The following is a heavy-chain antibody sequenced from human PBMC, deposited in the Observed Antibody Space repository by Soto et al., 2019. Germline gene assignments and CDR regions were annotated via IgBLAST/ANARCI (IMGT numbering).Heavy chain of an antibody. CDR1: GGSISSYY. V-gene: IGHV4-59*01. CDR2: IYYSGST. Sequence: QVQLQESGPGLVKPSETLSLTCTVSGGSISSYYWSWIRQPPGKGLEWIGYIYYSGSTYYNPSLKSRVTISVDTSKNQFSLKLSSVTAADTAVYYCARSLRQYYYYYYMDVWGKGTTVTVSS. J-gene: IGHJ6*03. D-gene: IGHD3-16*02. CDR3: ARSLRQYYYYYYMDV.